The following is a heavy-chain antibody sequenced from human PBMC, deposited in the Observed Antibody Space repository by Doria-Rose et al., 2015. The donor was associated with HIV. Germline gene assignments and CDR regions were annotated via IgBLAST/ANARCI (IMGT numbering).Heavy chain of an antibody. J-gene: IGHJ5*02. Sequence: TWIRQPPGKGLEWIGEINHSGSTTYNPSLKSRVSISLDKSKSQFSLRLTSVTAADTAVYYCAWSSSPSNWFDPWGQGTLVTVS. CDR2: INHSGST. D-gene: IGHD3-3*01. V-gene: IGHV4-34*01. CDR3: AWSSSPSNWFDP.